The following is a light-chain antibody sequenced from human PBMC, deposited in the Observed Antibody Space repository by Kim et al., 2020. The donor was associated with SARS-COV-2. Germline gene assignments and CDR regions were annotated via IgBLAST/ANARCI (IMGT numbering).Light chain of an antibody. J-gene: IGKJ5*01. Sequence: ASVGGRVTITCRADQSISTWVAWYQQKPGKAPKLVITSASSLQSGVPSRFSGSGSGTDFTLTISNLQPEDFATYYCQEANFFPTTFGQGTRLEIK. V-gene: IGKV1-12*01. CDR3: QEANFFPTT. CDR1: QSISTW. CDR2: SAS.